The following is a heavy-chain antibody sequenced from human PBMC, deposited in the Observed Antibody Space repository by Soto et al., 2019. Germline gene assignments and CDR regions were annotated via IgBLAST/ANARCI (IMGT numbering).Heavy chain of an antibody. CDR2: IYHSGGT. Sequence: QVQLQESGPGLVKPSGTLSLTCAVPGGSISSSNWWSWVRQPPGKGLEWIGEIYHSGGTNYNPSLKSRVTISVDKSKNQFSLKLSSVTAADTAVYYCARGGCSSTSCLGDYYYYGMDVWGQGTTVTVSS. D-gene: IGHD2-2*01. V-gene: IGHV4-4*02. CDR3: ARGGCSSTSCLGDYYYYGMDV. J-gene: IGHJ6*02. CDR1: GGSISSSNW.